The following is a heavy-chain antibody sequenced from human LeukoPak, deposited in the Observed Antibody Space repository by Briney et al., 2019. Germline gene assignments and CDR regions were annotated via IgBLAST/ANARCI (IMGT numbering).Heavy chain of an antibody. V-gene: IGHV1-2*02. CDR3: ARDFAHGCNFED. J-gene: IGHJ4*02. CDR1: GYIFTGYY. D-gene: IGHD3-10*01. CDR2: INPNSGGT. Sequence: ASVKVSCKASGYIFTGYYIHWVRQAPGQGLEWMGWINPNSGGTNYAQKFQGRVTMTRDTSTNTAYMELSRLSSDDTAVYFCARDFAHGCNFEDWGQGTLVTVSS.